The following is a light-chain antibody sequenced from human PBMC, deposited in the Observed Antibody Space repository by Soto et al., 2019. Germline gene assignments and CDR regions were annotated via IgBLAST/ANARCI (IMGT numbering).Light chain of an antibody. J-gene: IGKJ4*01. V-gene: IGKV3-11*01. Sequence: IVLTQSPGTLSLSPGERATLSCRASQSVSSYLAWYQQKPGQAPRLLIYDASNRATGIPARFSGSGSGTDFTLTISSLEPEDFAVYFCKQSDNWLIFGGGPKVDIK. CDR2: DAS. CDR1: QSVSSY. CDR3: KQSDNWLI.